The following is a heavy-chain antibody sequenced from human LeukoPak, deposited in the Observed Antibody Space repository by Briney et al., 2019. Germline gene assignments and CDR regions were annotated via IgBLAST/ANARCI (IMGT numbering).Heavy chain of an antibody. D-gene: IGHD4-17*01. J-gene: IGHJ4*02. CDR2: IDRDGVT. CDR1: GFIFTKYD. V-gene: IGHV3-13*01. Sequence: PGGSLRLSCAASGFIFTKYDMHGVRHVTGRGVEWVSGIDRDGVTYYSDSVKGRFTMSRENGENSVYLQLNSLRAGDTAVYFWARENLEYGDYAIDSWGQGILVTVSS. CDR3: ARENLEYGDYAIDS.